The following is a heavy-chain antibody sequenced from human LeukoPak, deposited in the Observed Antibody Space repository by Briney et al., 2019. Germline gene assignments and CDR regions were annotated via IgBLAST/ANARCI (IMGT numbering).Heavy chain of an antibody. CDR3: AKDDNNYYYGMDV. J-gene: IGHJ6*02. Sequence: GGSLRLSCAASGFIFDDYAMHWVRQAPGKGLGWVAGIGWNSGNIGYADSVKGRFTISRDNAKNSLYLQMNSLRAEDTALYYCAKDDNNYYYGMDVWGQGTTVTVSS. CDR2: IGWNSGNI. D-gene: IGHD1-14*01. V-gene: IGHV3-9*01. CDR1: GFIFDDYA.